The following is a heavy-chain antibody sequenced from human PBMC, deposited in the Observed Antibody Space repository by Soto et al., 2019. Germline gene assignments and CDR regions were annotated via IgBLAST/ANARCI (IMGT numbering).Heavy chain of an antibody. Sequence: QVQLVQSGGEVKKPGASVKVSCKASGYTFTNYGISWVRQAPGQGLEWMGWINVYNGNTKYAQKVQGRVTMTTDTXTXTXXMELRSLRSDATAVYYWARGVGSGSHYNQYNWFDPWGQGTLVTVSS. CDR2: INVYNGNT. D-gene: IGHD3-10*01. V-gene: IGHV1-18*01. J-gene: IGHJ5*02. CDR3: ARGVGSGSHYNQYNWFDP. CDR1: GYTFTNYG.